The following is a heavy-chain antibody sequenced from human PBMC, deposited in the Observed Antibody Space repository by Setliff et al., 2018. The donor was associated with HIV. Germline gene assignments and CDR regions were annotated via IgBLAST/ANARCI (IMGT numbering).Heavy chain of an antibody. D-gene: IGHD6-13*01. J-gene: IGHJ4*02. CDR2: INSDGSPS. Sequence: GGSLRLSCAASGFTFSNYWVHWVRQAPGKGLEWVSRINSDGSPSEHADAVKGRLTISRDNARNTLFLEMNSLRVEDTAVYYCVRVAGFSSSWFGYWGPGTLVTVSS. CDR3: VRVAGFSSSWFGY. CDR1: GFTFSNYW. V-gene: IGHV3-74*03.